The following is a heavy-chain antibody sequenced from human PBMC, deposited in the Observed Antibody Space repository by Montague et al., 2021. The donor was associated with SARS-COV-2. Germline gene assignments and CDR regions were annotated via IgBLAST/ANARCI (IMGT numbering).Heavy chain of an antibody. Sequence: SETLSLTCSVSGGFLSTYYWSWIRQPPGKGLEWIGYIDDSGTTRYNPSCRSRATISLDLSKNQFSLDLNSVTAADTAVYYCARNAYNHYGLDVWGQGTTVTVS. CDR3: ARNAYNHYGLDV. J-gene: IGHJ6*02. CDR1: GGFLSTYY. V-gene: IGHV4-59*08. CDR2: IDDSGTT.